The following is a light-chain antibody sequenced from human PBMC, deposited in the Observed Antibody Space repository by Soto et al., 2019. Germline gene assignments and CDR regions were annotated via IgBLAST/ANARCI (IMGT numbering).Light chain of an antibody. Sequence: EIVLTQSPGTLSLSPGERATLSCRASQSVSSSYLAWYQQKPGQAPRLLIYGASSRATGIPDRFSGSGSGTDFTLTISSLETEDFAVYYRQQYGSSPLTFGGGTKVEIK. CDR2: GAS. CDR1: QSVSSSY. V-gene: IGKV3-20*01. J-gene: IGKJ4*01. CDR3: QQYGSSPLT.